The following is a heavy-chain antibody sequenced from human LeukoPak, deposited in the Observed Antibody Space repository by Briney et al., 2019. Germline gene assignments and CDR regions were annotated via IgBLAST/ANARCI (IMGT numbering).Heavy chain of an antibody. Sequence: SETLSLTCTVSGGSISSYYWSWIRQPPGKGLEWIGYIYYSGSTNYNPSLKSRVTISVDTSKNQFSLKLSSVTAADTAVYYCARGAGRFLTDNAFDIWGQGTMVTVSS. CDR1: GGSISSYY. CDR3: ARGAGRFLTDNAFDI. CDR2: IYYSGST. J-gene: IGHJ3*02. V-gene: IGHV4-59*01. D-gene: IGHD3-3*01.